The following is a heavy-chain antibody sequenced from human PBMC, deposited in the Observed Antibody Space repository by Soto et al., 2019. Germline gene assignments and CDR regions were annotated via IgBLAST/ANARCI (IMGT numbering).Heavy chain of an antibody. CDR2: IHYGGST. CDR3: ARHGRGKFAPLDY. Sequence: SETLSLTCTISGDSIRGSGYYWGWVRQPPGKGLEWIGSIHYGGSTYYNPSLKSRVSISVDTSKNQLSLKLSSLTAAATAVYYCARHGRGKFAPLDYWGQGIPVTV. D-gene: IGHD3-10*01. V-gene: IGHV4-39*01. CDR1: GDSIRGSGYY. J-gene: IGHJ4*02.